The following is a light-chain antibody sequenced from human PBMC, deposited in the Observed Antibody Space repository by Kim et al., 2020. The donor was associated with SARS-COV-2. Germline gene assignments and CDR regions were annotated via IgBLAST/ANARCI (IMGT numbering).Light chain of an antibody. Sequence: QSTTVSCTGTRSDVGGYNYVSWYQQHPGKAPKLMIYDVSNRPSGVSNRFSGSKSGNTASLTISGLQAEDEADYYCSSYTSSSTLYVFGTGTKVTVL. J-gene: IGLJ1*01. CDR1: RSDVGGYNY. CDR2: DVS. CDR3: SSYTSSSTLYV. V-gene: IGLV2-14*03.